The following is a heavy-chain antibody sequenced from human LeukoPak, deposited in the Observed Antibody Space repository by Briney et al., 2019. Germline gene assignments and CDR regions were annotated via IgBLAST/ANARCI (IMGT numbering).Heavy chain of an antibody. CDR1: GGSFSGYY. Sequence: PSETLSLACAVYGGSFSGYYWSWIRQPPGKGLEWMGEINHSGSTNYNPSLKSRVTISVDTSKNQFSLKLSSVTAADTAVYYCARGLGSLRWFDSGRYWYFDLWGRGTLVTVSS. J-gene: IGHJ2*01. CDR2: INHSGST. CDR3: ARGLGSLRWFDSGRYWYFDL. V-gene: IGHV4-34*01. D-gene: IGHD4-23*01.